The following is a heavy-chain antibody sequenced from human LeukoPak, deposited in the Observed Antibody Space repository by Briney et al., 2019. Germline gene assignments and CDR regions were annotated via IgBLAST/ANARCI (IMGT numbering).Heavy chain of an antibody. D-gene: IGHD3-22*01. CDR3: AKGLGTSGYHDY. Sequence: GGALRLSCAASGFPFSNYAMTWVRQAPGKGLERVSGISDSGDRTYYADPVKGRFTISRDNSKNMLYLQVNSLRVEDTALYYCAKGLGTSGYHDYWGQGTLVTVSS. V-gene: IGHV3-23*01. CDR2: ISDSGDRT. J-gene: IGHJ4*02. CDR1: GFPFSNYA.